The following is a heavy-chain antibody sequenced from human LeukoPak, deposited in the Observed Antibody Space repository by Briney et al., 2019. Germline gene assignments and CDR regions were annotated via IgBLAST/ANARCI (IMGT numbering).Heavy chain of an antibody. CDR1: GYSFNNYG. V-gene: IGHV1-18*01. J-gene: IGHJ4*02. Sequence: ASVKVSCKASGYSFNNYGISWVRQAPGQGLEWMGWISAYNGNTNYAQKLQGRVTMTTDTSTSTAYMELRSLRSDDTAVYYCARVHGSSSSLSGDWAYWGQGTLVTVSS. CDR3: ARVHGSSSSLSGDWAY. CDR2: ISAYNGNT. D-gene: IGHD6-6*01.